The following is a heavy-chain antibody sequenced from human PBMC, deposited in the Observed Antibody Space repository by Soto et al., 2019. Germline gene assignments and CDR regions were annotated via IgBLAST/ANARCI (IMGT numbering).Heavy chain of an antibody. CDR3: ARGGYYDSSGSRNYHYYGMDV. CDR2: ISPYNDDT. Sequence: QAQLVQSGAEVKKPGASVKVSCKASGYTFSSYGISWVRQAPGQGLKWLGWISPYNDDTNYAQKLQGRVTMTTDTSTRTAYMDLRSLRSDDTAVYFCARGGYYDSSGSRNYHYYGMDVWGQGTTVTVSS. V-gene: IGHV1-18*01. D-gene: IGHD3-22*01. J-gene: IGHJ6*02. CDR1: GYTFSSYG.